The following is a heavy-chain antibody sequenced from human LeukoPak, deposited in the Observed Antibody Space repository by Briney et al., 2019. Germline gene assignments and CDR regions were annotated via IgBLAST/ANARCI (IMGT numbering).Heavy chain of an antibody. CDR1: GGSFSGYY. CDR2: INHSGST. V-gene: IGHV4-34*01. Sequence: SETLSLTCAVYGGSFSGYYWSWIRQPPGKGLEWIGEINHSGSTNYNPSLKSRVTISVDTSKNQFSLKLSSVTAADTAVYYCARLLYGSGSFAPFGPWGQGTLVTVSS. D-gene: IGHD3-10*01. J-gene: IGHJ5*02. CDR3: ARLLYGSGSFAPFGP.